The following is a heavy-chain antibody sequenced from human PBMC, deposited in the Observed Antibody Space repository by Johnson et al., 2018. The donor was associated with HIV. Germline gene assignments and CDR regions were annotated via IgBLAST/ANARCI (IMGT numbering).Heavy chain of an antibody. J-gene: IGHJ3*02. CDR3: ARACRDGYTCDAFDI. D-gene: IGHD5-24*01. Sequence: VQLVESGGGLVQPGGSLRLSCAASGISVSGYYMSWVRQAPGTGLEWVSVLFSGGSTYYADPVKGRFTISRDNSKNTLYLQMNSLRAEDTAVYYCARACRDGYTCDAFDIWGQGTMVTVSS. V-gene: IGHV3-66*01. CDR1: GISVSGYY. CDR2: LFSGGST.